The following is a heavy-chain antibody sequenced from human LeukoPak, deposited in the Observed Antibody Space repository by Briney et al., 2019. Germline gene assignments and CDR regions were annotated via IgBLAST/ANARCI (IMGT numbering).Heavy chain of an antibody. CDR1: GFTFSTSG. Sequence: GGSLRLSCVASGFTFSTSGMHWVRQAPGKGLEWAAVITYDGSQIYYADSVKGRFTISRDNSRNTLHLQMNSLRPEDTAVYYCARDWVVRGAVAIYYYYGMDVWGQGTTVTVSS. CDR3: ARDWVVRGAVAIYYYYGMDV. V-gene: IGHV3-30*03. D-gene: IGHD6-19*01. CDR2: ITYDGSQI. J-gene: IGHJ6*02.